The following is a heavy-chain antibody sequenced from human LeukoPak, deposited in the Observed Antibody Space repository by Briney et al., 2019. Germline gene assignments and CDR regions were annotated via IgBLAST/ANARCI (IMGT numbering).Heavy chain of an antibody. V-gene: IGHV3-66*01. Sequence: GGSLRLPCTVSGFTVSSNFMSWVRQAPGKGLEWVSVIYSVGHTYYVDSVKGRFTISRDNSKNTLYLQMNSLRVEDTAVYYCARDIVGSGWYFTGGFDYWGQGALVTVSS. J-gene: IGHJ4*02. CDR3: ARDIVGSGWYFTGGFDY. D-gene: IGHD6-19*01. CDR2: IYSVGHT. CDR1: GFTVSSNF.